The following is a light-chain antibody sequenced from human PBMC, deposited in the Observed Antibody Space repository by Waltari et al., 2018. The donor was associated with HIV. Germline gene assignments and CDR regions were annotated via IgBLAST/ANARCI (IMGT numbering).Light chain of an antibody. Sequence: QSALTQPPSVSGSPGQSVSISCSGTTSDVGFYDYVSWYQQYPGKAPKLIIFDVNQRPSGVPERFSGSKSGNTASLTISGPQTEDEADYFCCAYAAGHVSYVFGNGTAVAVL. V-gene: IGLV2-11*01. J-gene: IGLJ1*01. CDR3: CAYAAGHVSYV. CDR2: DVN. CDR1: TSDVGFYDY.